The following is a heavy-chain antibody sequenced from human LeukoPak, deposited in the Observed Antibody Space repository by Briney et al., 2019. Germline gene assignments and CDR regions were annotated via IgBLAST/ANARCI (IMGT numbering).Heavy chain of an antibody. J-gene: IGHJ4*02. CDR1: GGTFSSYA. CDR3: ARDLIYCSSTSCSGY. Sequence: GASVKVSCKASGGTFSSYAISWVRQAPGQGLEWMGGIIPIFGTANYAQKFQGRVTITADESTSTAYMELSSLRSEDTAVYYCARDLIYCSSTSCSGYWGQGTLVTVSS. V-gene: IGHV1-69*13. D-gene: IGHD2-2*01. CDR2: IIPIFGTA.